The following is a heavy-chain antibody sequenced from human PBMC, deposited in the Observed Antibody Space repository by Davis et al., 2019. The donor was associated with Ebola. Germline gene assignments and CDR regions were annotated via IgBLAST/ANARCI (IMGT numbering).Heavy chain of an antibody. CDR2: IYHSGST. D-gene: IGHD3-22*01. Sequence: MPSETLSLTCAVSGSSISSSNWWSWVRQPPGKGLEWIGEIYHSGSTNYNPSLKSRVTISVDKAKNQFSLKLNSVTAADTAVYYCARDYYDSSGYLYYFDSWGQGTLVTVSS. CDR1: GSSISSSNW. J-gene: IGHJ4*02. CDR3: ARDYYDSSGYLYYFDS. V-gene: IGHV4-4*02.